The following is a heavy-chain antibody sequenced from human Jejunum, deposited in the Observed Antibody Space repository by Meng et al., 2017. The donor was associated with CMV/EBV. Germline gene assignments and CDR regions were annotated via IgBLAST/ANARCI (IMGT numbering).Heavy chain of an antibody. Sequence: LKISCTASGFSFSSYEMNWVRQAPGKGLEWVSHIASSGSNIYYADSVKGRFTISRDNARNSLYLQMNSLTAEDTAVYYCARIFDAWGQGTLVTVSS. CDR1: GFSFSSYE. CDR2: IASSGSNI. J-gene: IGHJ4*02. CDR3: ARIFDA. V-gene: IGHV3-48*03.